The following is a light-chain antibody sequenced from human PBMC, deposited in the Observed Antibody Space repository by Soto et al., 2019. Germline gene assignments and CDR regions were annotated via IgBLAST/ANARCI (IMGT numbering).Light chain of an antibody. CDR1: QGISTW. CDR2: SSS. V-gene: IGKV1-12*01. J-gene: IGKJ3*01. CDR3: QQANSFPLT. Sequence: DIQMTQSPSFVSASVGDRVTIACRASQGISTWVVWYQQKPEAAPKLLIHSSSNLQSGVPSRFSGSGSGTDFTLTISSLQPEDFATYYCQQANSFPLTFGPGTKVDIK.